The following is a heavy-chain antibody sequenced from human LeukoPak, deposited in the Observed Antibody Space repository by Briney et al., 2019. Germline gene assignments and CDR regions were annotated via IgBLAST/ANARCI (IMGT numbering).Heavy chain of an antibody. CDR2: ISSSSSYI. CDR1: GFTLSTYR. V-gene: IGHV3-21*01. J-gene: IGHJ3*02. Sequence: GGSLRLSCAASGFTLSTYRMNWVRRAPGKGLEWISSISSSSSYIYYADSVKGRFTISRDNAKNSLYLQMNSLRAEDTAVYYYASDDYGGFDIWGQGTMVTVSS. CDR3: ASDDYGGFDI. D-gene: IGHD4-23*01.